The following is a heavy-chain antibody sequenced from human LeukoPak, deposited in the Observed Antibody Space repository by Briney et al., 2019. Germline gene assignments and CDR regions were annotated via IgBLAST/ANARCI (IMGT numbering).Heavy chain of an antibody. Sequence: GGSLRLSCAASGFTFSSYAMSWVRQAPGKGLEWVSAISGSGGSTYYADSVKGRFTISRDNSKNTLYLQMNSLRAEDTAVYYCAEDPQRVAAAGTYYFDYWGQGTLVTVSS. CDR1: GFTFSSYA. J-gene: IGHJ4*02. CDR3: AEDPQRVAAAGTYYFDY. D-gene: IGHD6-13*01. V-gene: IGHV3-23*01. CDR2: ISGSGGST.